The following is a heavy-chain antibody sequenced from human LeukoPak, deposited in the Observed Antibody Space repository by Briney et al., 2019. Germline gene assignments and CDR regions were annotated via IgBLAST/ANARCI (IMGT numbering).Heavy chain of an antibody. D-gene: IGHD2-2*01. CDR3: VSFYETN. CDR1: GNYW. V-gene: IGHV3-74*01. Sequence: PGGSLRLSCAASGNYWMHWVRQAPGQGLVWVSHVNSDGSWTSHADSVKGRFTISKDNAKNTVYLQMNNLRTEDTAVYYCVSFYETNWGRGTLVTVPS. J-gene: IGHJ4*02. CDR2: VNSDGSWT.